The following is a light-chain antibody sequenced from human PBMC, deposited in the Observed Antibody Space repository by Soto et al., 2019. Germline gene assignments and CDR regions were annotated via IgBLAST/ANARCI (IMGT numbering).Light chain of an antibody. J-gene: IGKJ3*01. CDR2: WAS. Sequence: DIVMTQSPDSLAVSLGERATIICKSSQSVLYSSNNKNYLAWYQQKPGQPPKLLIYWASTRESGVPDRFSGRGSGTDFTLTISSLQAEDVAVYYCQQYYSTPFTFGPGTKVDIK. V-gene: IGKV4-1*01. CDR1: QSVLYSSNNKNY. CDR3: QQYYSTPFT.